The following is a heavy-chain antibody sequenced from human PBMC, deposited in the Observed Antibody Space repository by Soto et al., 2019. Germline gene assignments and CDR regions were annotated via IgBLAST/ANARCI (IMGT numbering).Heavy chain of an antibody. J-gene: IGHJ5*02. CDR3: ATSYDSGFDP. CDR1: GYPFSKYG. V-gene: IGHV1-18*04. CDR2: IKPDNGDT. Sequence: QLQLVQSGAEVERPGASVRVSCKAYGYPFSKYGISWIRQAPGQGLEWMGWIKPDNGDTNYAQKFQGRVTMTTDTSSNQGYMELRSPRSGDPAVYYCATSYDSGFDPWGQGTLVSVSS. D-gene: IGHD5-12*01.